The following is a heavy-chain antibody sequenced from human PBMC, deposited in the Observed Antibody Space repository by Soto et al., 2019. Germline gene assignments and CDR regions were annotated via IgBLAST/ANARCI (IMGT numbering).Heavy chain of an antibody. CDR3: ARVRQGCSSTSCYFDP. Sequence: SETLSLTCAVSGGSISSSNWWNWVRRPPGKGLEWIGEIHHSGSTNYNPSLKSRVTIPVDKSKNQFSLKLNSVTAADTAVYYCARVRQGCSSTSCYFDPWGQGTLVTVSS. J-gene: IGHJ5*02. V-gene: IGHV4-4*02. CDR2: IHHSGST. D-gene: IGHD2-2*01. CDR1: GGSISSSNW.